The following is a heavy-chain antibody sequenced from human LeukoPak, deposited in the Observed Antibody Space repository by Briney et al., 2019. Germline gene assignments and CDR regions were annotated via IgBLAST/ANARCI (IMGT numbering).Heavy chain of an antibody. D-gene: IGHD3-10*02. V-gene: IGHV3-43*01. J-gene: IGHJ4*02. Sequence: GGSLRLSCATSGFNFHRYTIHWVRQAPGKGLEWVSLAGWAGGTTYYSDSVRGRFTISRDSGRNSVYLQMNSLTTDDTAFYFCAKELDTMFFDYWGQGALVTVSS. CDR1: GFNFHRYT. CDR3: AKELDTMFFDY. CDR2: AGWAGGTT.